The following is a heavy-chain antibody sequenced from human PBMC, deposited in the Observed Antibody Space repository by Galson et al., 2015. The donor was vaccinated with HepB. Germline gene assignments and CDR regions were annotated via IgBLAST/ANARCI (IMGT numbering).Heavy chain of an antibody. CDR2: ISYDGRNQ. V-gene: IGHV3-30*04. CDR1: GFTFRTFA. CDR3: ARARGGNNWYPPRDVVDI. J-gene: IGHJ3*02. D-gene: IGHD1-1*01. Sequence: SLRLSCAATGFTFRTFAMHWVRQAPGKGLEWVAVISYDGRNQYYADSVKGRFTISRHNFNNMLYLQMNSLRAEDTAVYYCARARGGNNWYPPRDVVDIWGQGTMVTVSS.